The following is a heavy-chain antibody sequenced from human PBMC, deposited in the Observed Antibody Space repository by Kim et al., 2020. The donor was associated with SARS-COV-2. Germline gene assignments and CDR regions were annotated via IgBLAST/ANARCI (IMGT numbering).Heavy chain of an antibody. J-gene: IGHJ4*02. CDR2: VSCDGSNK. V-gene: IGHV3-30*18. Sequence: GGSLRLSCAASGFTFSSYGMHWVRQAPGKGLEWVAVVSCDGSNKYYADSVKGRFTISRDNSKNTLYLQMNSLRAEDTALYYCAKDLRWFGELAHTFDYWGEGTLVSVPS. CDR3: AKDLRWFGELAHTFDY. D-gene: IGHD3-10*01. CDR1: GFTFSSYG.